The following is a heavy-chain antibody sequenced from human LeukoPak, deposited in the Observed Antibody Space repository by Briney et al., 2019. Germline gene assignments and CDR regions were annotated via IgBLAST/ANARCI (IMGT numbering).Heavy chain of an antibody. V-gene: IGHV1-2*02. J-gene: IGHJ4*02. Sequence: ASVKVSCKASGYTFIAYYMHWVRQAPGQGLEWIGWINPNSGATKYAQKFQGRVRLTRDTSTTTTYMDLSSLTSDDTAMYYCARDAYCGGDCPFDYWGQGTLVTVSS. CDR2: INPNSGAT. CDR3: ARDAYCGGDCPFDY. CDR1: GYTFIAYY. D-gene: IGHD2-21*02.